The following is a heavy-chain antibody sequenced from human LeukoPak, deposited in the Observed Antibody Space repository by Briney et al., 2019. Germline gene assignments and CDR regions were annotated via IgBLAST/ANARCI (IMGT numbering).Heavy chain of an antibody. J-gene: IGHJ5*02. D-gene: IGHD6-13*01. CDR1: GFTFSTYA. V-gene: IGHV3-23*01. CDR3: AKGGIGEAGSTEA. CDR2: IGVSGNT. Sequence: PGGSLRLTCAASGFTFSTYAITWVRQAPGKGLEWVSSIGVSGNTFYADSVRGRFTISRENSRNTLFLQMNSLRAEDTAIYYCAKGGIGEAGSTEAWGQGTLVTVSS.